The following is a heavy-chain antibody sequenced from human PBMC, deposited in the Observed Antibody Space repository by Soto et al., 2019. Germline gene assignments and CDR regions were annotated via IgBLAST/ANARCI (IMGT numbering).Heavy chain of an antibody. Sequence: QITLKESGPTLVKPTQTLTLTCTFSGFSLSTSGVGVGWIRQPPGQALEWLALIYWDDDKRYSPSLGSRLTISKDTAKNQVVLTMTNMDPVDTATYHCIQSRCGGDCLQSYASHYYYGMDVWGQGTTVTVSS. V-gene: IGHV2-5*02. CDR2: IYWDDDK. CDR3: IQSRCGGDCLQSYASHYYYGMDV. D-gene: IGHD2-21*02. CDR1: GFSLSTSGVG. J-gene: IGHJ6*02.